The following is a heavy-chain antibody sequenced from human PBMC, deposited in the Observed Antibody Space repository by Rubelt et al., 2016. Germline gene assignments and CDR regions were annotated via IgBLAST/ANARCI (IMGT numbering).Heavy chain of an antibody. J-gene: IGHJ4*02. CDR1: GYTFTSYA. CDR2: INAGNGNT. D-gene: IGHD6-13*01. V-gene: IGHV1-3*01. Sequence: QVQLVQSGAEVKKPGASVKVSCKASGYTFTSYAMHWVRQAPGQRLEWMGWINAGNGNTKYSQKFQGRGTITRDASASTAYMELSSLRSEDTAVYYCARGGAAAGTVDYWGQGTLVTVSS. CDR3: ARGGAAAGTVDY.